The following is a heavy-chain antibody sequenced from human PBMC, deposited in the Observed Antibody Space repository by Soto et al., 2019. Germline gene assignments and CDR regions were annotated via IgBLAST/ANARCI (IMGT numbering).Heavy chain of an antibody. Sequence: PSETLSLTCTVSGGSTSIYYWSWIRQPPGKGLEWIGYIYYNGNTNYNPSLNSRVTISVDTSKNQFSLRLTSVTAADTAVYYCASYFYDSSGYYPEYRGQGTLVTVSS. CDR2: IYYNGNT. CDR3: ASYFYDSSGYYPEY. CDR1: GGSTSIYY. J-gene: IGHJ4*02. D-gene: IGHD3-22*01. V-gene: IGHV4-59*01.